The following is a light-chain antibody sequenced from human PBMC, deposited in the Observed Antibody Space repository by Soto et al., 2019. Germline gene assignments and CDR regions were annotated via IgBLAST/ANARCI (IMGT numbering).Light chain of an antibody. CDR2: DVS. J-gene: IGLJ1*01. CDR1: SSDVGGYNY. Sequence: QSALTQPASVSGSPGQSITISCTGTSSDVGGYNYVSWYQHHPGKAPKLMIYDVSNRPSGVSNRFSGSKSGNTASLTISGLQAEDEADYYCSSYTSSSTRDVFGTGTKLTVL. CDR3: SSYTSSSTRDV. V-gene: IGLV2-14*03.